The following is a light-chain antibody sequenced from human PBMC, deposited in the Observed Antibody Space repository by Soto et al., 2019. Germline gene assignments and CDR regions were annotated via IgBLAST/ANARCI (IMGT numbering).Light chain of an antibody. V-gene: IGLV1-40*01. Sequence: QSVLTQPPSVSGAPGQRVTISCTGSRSNIGAGYDVHWYQQIPGAAPKLLIYGNSNRPSGVPDRFSGSKSGTSASLAITGLQAEDEADYYCQSYDASLSGDVVFGGGTKRPS. CDR2: GNS. J-gene: IGLJ2*01. CDR1: RSNIGAGYD. CDR3: QSYDASLSGDVV.